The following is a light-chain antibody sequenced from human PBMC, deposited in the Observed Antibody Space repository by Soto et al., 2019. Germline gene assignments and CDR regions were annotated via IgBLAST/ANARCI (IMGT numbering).Light chain of an antibody. V-gene: IGKV3-15*01. Sequence: EIVMTQSPVPLSVSPGDRATLSCRARQSVNSTLAWYQQKPGQTPKLLIYVASTRATGIPARFSGSGSGTEFTLTISSLQSEDFAVYYCQQYNVWPLTFGGGTKVEFK. J-gene: IGKJ4*01. CDR1: QSVNST. CDR3: QQYNVWPLT. CDR2: VAS.